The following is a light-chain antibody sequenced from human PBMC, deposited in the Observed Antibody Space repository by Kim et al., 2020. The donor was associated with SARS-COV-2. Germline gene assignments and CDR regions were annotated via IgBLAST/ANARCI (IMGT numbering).Light chain of an antibody. Sequence: EIVMTQSPATLSVSLGERVTLSCRASQSVSSSLAWYQQKPGQAPGLLISGASTRATGIPARFSGSGSGTEFTLTISSLQSEDFAVYYCQQYNNWWTFGQGTKVDIK. CDR3: QQYNNWWT. V-gene: IGKV3-15*01. J-gene: IGKJ1*01. CDR1: QSVSSS. CDR2: GAS.